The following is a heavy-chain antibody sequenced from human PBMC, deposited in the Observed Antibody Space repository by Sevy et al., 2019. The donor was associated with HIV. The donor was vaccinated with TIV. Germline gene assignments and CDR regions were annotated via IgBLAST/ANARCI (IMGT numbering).Heavy chain of an antibody. CDR2: MNPNSGNT. CDR3: ARGQLWFGELLVSGGYYYGMDV. Sequence: ASVKVSCKASGYTFTSYDINWVRQATGQGLEWMGWMNPNSGNTGYAQKFQGRVTMTRNTSISTAYMELSSLRSEDTAVDYCARGQLWFGELLVSGGYYYGMDVWGQGTTVTVSS. D-gene: IGHD3-10*01. CDR1: GYTFTSYD. V-gene: IGHV1-8*01. J-gene: IGHJ6*02.